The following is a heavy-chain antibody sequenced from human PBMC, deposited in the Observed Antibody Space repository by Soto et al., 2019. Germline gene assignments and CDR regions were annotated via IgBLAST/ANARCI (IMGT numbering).Heavy chain of an antibody. J-gene: IGHJ6*02. D-gene: IGHD3-10*01. CDR3: TRDFGGI. CDR2: SAFKAHSYTA. CDR1: GFILSDHY. V-gene: IGHV3-72*01. Sequence: GGSLRLSCAASGFILSDHYVDWVRQAPGKGLEWVGRSAFKAHSYTAQYAAAVKGRFTISRSDSENSLYLQMNSLRTDDTAPYYCTRDFGGIWGQGTTVTVSS.